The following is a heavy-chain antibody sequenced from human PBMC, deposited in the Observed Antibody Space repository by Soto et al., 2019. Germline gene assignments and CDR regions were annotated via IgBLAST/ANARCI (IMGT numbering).Heavy chain of an antibody. V-gene: IGHV4-59*08. CDR2: IYYSGST. CDR3: ARLWRFGELRFDY. CDR1: GGSISSYY. Sequence: SETLSLTCTVSGGSISSYYWSWIRQPPGKGLEWIGYIYYSGSTNYNPSLKSRVTISVDTSKNQFSLKLSSVTAADTAVYYCARLWRFGELRFDYWGQGTLVTVSS. J-gene: IGHJ4*02. D-gene: IGHD3-10*01.